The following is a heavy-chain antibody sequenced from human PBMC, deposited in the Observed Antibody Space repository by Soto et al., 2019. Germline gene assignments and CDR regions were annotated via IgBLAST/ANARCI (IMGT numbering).Heavy chain of an antibody. J-gene: IGHJ6*02. CDR3: ARGEQWLSTYYYGMDV. Sequence: QVQLVQSGAEVKKSGASVKVSCKASGYTFTSYYMHWVRQAPGQGLEWMGIINPSGGSTSYAQKFQGRVTMTRDTSTSTVYMELSSLRSEDTAVYYCARGEQWLSTYYYGMDVWGQGTTVTVSS. CDR1: GYTFTSYY. D-gene: IGHD6-19*01. CDR2: INPSGGST. V-gene: IGHV1-46*01.